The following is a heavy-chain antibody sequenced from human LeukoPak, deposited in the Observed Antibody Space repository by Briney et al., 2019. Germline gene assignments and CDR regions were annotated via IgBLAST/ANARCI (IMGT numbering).Heavy chain of an antibody. CDR2: ISYDGSNK. D-gene: IGHD5-18*01. J-gene: IGHJ4*02. Sequence: HAGGSLRLSCAASGFTFSSYGMHWVRQAPGKGLEWVAVISYDGSNKYYADSVKGRFTISRDNSKNTLYLQMNSLRAEDTAVYYCARDRYSYGYLQELDYWGQGTLVTVSS. CDR3: ARDRYSYGYLQELDY. CDR1: GFTFSSYG. V-gene: IGHV3-30*03.